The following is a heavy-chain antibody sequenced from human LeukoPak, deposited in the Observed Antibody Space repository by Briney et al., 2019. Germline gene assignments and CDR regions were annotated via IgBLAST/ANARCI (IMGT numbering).Heavy chain of an antibody. J-gene: IGHJ6*03. Sequence: PGGSLRLSCAASGFTFSSYWMSWVRQAPGKGLEWVATIKQDGSEKYYVDSVKGRFTISRDNAKNSLYLQMNSLRAEDTDVYYCAKQETAYDIYYYYYMDVWGKGTTVTVSS. D-gene: IGHD3-9*01. CDR2: IKQDGSEK. CDR1: GFTFSSYW. CDR3: AKQETAYDIYYYYYMDV. V-gene: IGHV3-7*01.